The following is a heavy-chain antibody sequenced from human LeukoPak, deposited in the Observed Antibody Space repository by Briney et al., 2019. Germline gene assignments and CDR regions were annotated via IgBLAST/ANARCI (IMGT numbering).Heavy chain of an antibody. CDR2: IYYSGST. CDR3: ARGRPETEVTDNYYFDY. D-gene: IGHD1-14*01. V-gene: IGHV4-30-4*01. J-gene: IGHJ4*02. CDR1: GDSISSGDYY. Sequence: SQTLSLTCTVSGDSISSGDYYWSWIRQPPGKGLEWIGYIYYSGSTYYNPSLKSRVTISVDTSKNQFSLKLSSVTAADTAVYYCARGRPETEVTDNYYFDYWGQGTLVTVSS.